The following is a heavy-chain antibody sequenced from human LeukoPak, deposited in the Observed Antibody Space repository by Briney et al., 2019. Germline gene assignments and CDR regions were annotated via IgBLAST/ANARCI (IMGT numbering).Heavy chain of an antibody. CDR1: GGSISRYY. D-gene: IGHD2-2*01. CDR2: IYTSGST. J-gene: IGHJ4*02. CDR3: AREPKYCSSTSCYAASFDY. Sequence: SETLSLTCTVSGGSISRYYWSWIRQPAGKGLEWIGRIYTSGSTNYNPSLKSRVTMSVDTSKNQFSLKLSSVTAADTAVYYCAREPKYCSSTSCYAASFDYWGQGTLVTVSS. V-gene: IGHV4-4*07.